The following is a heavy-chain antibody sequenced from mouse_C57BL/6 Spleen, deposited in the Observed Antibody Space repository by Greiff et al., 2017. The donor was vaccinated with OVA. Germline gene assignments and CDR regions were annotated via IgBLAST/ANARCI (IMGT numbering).Heavy chain of an antibody. CDR3: ARGTEDYDYWYFDV. Sequence: EVKLMESEGGLVQPGSSMKLSCTASGFTFSDYYMAWVRQVPEKGLEWVANINYDGSSTYYLDSLKSRFIISRDNAKNILYLQMSSLKSEDTATYYCARGTEDYDYWYFDVWGTGTTVTVSS. CDR2: INYDGSST. V-gene: IGHV5-16*01. D-gene: IGHD2-4*01. CDR1: GFTFSDYY. J-gene: IGHJ1*03.